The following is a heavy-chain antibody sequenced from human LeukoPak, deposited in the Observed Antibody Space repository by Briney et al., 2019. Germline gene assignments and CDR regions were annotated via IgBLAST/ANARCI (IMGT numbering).Heavy chain of an antibody. V-gene: IGHV3-7*01. D-gene: IGHD5/OR15-5a*01. CDR2: IKQDGSEK. Sequence: GGSLRLSCAASGFTFSSYWLSWVRQAPGKGLEWVANIKQDGSEKYYVDSVNGRFTISRDNAKNSMFLQMNSLRVDDTAMYYCVRDSGAYSSVYYDAFDFWGQGTVVTVSS. CDR1: GFTFSSYW. CDR3: VRDSGAYSSVYYDAFDF. J-gene: IGHJ3*01.